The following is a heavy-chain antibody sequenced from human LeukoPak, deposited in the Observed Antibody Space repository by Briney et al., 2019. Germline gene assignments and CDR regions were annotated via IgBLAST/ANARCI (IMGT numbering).Heavy chain of an antibody. CDR3: ARGPGANNYYGSGSYYNPHYYYYYMDV. V-gene: IGHV4-38-2*02. D-gene: IGHD3-10*01. J-gene: IGHJ6*03. Sequence: SETLSLTCTVSGYSISSGHYWGWIRQPPGKGLEWIGSMYHSGSTYYNPPLKSRVTISEDTSKNQFSLKLSSVTAADTAVYYCARGPGANNYYGSGSYYNPHYYYYYMDVWGKGTTVTISS. CDR2: MYHSGST. CDR1: GYSISSGHY.